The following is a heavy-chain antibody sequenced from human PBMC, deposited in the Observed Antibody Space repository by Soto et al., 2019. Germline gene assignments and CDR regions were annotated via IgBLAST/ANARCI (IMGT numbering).Heavy chain of an antibody. D-gene: IGHD3-22*01. CDR1: GGSLNSYY. CDR2: IFYSGST. V-gene: IGHV4-59*12. Sequence: SETLSLTCTVSGGSLNSYYWSWIRQPPGKKLEWIGYIFYSGSTNYNPSLKSRVTISVDTSKNQFSLNLSSVTAADTAVYYCASSHYYDRSGYLDYWGQGTLVTVSS. J-gene: IGHJ4*02. CDR3: ASSHYYDRSGYLDY.